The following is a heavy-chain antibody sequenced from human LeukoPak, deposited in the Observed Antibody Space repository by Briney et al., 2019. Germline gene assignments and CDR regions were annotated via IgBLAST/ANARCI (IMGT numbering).Heavy chain of an antibody. CDR3: VREDDTKVPAQRGDWFDP. CDR1: GFTFNRYW. J-gene: IGHJ5*02. D-gene: IGHD2-2*01. V-gene: IGHV3-7*01. Sequence: PGGSLRLPCVVSGFTFNRYWMTWVRQAPGKGLEWVANIKQDGSEKNYVDSVKGRFTISRDNAKDSLYLQMNSLRAEDTAVYYCVREDDTKVPAQRGDWFDPWGQGALVTVSS. CDR2: IKQDGSEK.